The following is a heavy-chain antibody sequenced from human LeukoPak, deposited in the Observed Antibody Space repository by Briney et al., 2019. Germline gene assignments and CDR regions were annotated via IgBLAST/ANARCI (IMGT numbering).Heavy chain of an antibody. Sequence: PGGSLRLSCAASGFTFSSYSMNWFRQAPGKGLEWIGSIYYSGSTYYNPSLKSRVTISVDTSKNQFSLKLSSVTAADTAVYYCTKSDGYGLIRICGRGTMVTVSS. CDR1: GFTFSSYS. J-gene: IGHJ3*02. D-gene: IGHD3-10*01. CDR2: IYYSGST. V-gene: IGHV4-59*05. CDR3: TKSDGYGLIRI.